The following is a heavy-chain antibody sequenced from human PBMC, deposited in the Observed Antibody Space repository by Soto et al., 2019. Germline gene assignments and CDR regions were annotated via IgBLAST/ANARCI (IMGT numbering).Heavy chain of an antibody. CDR2: INAYNGNT. CDR3: ARDLPFYCSSTSCPTSAFDI. V-gene: IGHV1-18*01. D-gene: IGHD2-2*01. CDR1: GGTFSSYS. Sequence: GASVKVSCKASGGTFSSYSISWVRQAPGQGLEWMGWINAYNGNTNYAQKLQGRVTMTTDTSTSTAYMELRSLRSDDTAVYYCARDLPFYCSSTSCPTSAFDIWGQGTMVTVSS. J-gene: IGHJ3*02.